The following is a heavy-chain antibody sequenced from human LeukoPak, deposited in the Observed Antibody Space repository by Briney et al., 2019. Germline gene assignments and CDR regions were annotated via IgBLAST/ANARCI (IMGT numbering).Heavy chain of an antibody. CDR3: PKDRHSSGWPNWFDP. CDR1: GFTFSSYD. Sequence: PGGSLRLSCRGSGFTFSSYDMSWVRQAPGKGLEWVSSISGDAVSKYYAESVRGRFTISRDNSKDTLYLQMNSLRAEDTALYFCPKDRHSSGWPNWFDPWGQGSLVIVSS. D-gene: IGHD6-19*01. J-gene: IGHJ5*02. V-gene: IGHV3-23*01. CDR2: ISGDAVSK.